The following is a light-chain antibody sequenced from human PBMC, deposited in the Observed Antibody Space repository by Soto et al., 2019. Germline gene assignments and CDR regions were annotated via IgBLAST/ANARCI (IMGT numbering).Light chain of an antibody. CDR3: QQYGSSPWT. J-gene: IGKJ1*01. CDR1: QSVSSSY. V-gene: IGKV3-20*01. Sequence: EIVLTQSPGTLSLSPGERATLSCRASQSVSSSYLAWYQQKPGQAPRPLIYGASSRAIGIPDRFSGSGSGTDSTLTISRLEPEDFAVYYCQQYGSSPWTFGQGTKV. CDR2: GAS.